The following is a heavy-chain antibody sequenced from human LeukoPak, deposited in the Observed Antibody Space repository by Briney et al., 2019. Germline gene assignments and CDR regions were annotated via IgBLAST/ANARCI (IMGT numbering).Heavy chain of an antibody. J-gene: IGHJ3*02. CDR2: ISGSCGST. CDR1: GFPFSSYA. CDR3: AKKDGDAVDI. Sequence: GGSLRLSCAASGFPFSSYAMSWVRQAPGKGLEWVSAISGSCGSTYYADSVTGRFTISRDNSKNTLYLQMNSLRAENTALYYCAKKDGDAVDIWGQGTMVTVSS. V-gene: IGHV3-23*01.